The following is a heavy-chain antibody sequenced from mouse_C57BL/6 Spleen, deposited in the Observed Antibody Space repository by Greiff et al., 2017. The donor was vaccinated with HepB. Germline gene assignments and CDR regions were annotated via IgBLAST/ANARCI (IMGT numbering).Heavy chain of an antibody. J-gene: IGHJ1*03. Sequence: EVKLMESGPSLVRPSQTLSLTCTVTGFSINSDCYWIWIRQFRGNKLEYIGYTFYSGITYYNPSLESRTYITRDTSKNQFSLKLSSVTTEDTATYYCARAYGSSRYWYFDVWGTGTTVTVSS. V-gene: IGHV3-3*01. CDR3: ARAYGSSRYWYFDV. D-gene: IGHD1-1*01. CDR1: GFSINSDCY. CDR2: TFYSGIT.